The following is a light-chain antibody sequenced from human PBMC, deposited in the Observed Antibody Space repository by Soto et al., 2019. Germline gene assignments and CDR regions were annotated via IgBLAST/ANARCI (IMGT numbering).Light chain of an antibody. V-gene: IGKV3-15*01. Sequence: EVVMTQSPATLSVSPGERATLSCRASQSIRTDLAWYQQKPGQAPSLLTFSASTRATGVPARFSGSGSGTEFTLTISSLQSEDFAVYYCQQYNKWPQWTFGQGTKVDIK. CDR3: QQYNKWPQWT. J-gene: IGKJ1*01. CDR1: QSIRTD. CDR2: SAS.